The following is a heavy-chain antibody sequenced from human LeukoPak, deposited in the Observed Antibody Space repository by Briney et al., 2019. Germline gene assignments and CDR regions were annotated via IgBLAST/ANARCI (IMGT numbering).Heavy chain of an antibody. V-gene: IGHV3-48*03. Sequence: PGGSLRLSCAASGFTFSSYEMNWVRQAPGKGLEWVSYISSSGTTIYYADSVKGRFTISRDNAKNSLYLQMNSLRVEDTAIYYCARDRYGDENYWGQGVLVTVSS. CDR2: ISSSGTTI. CDR3: ARDRYGDENY. CDR1: GFTFSSYE. D-gene: IGHD4-17*01. J-gene: IGHJ4*02.